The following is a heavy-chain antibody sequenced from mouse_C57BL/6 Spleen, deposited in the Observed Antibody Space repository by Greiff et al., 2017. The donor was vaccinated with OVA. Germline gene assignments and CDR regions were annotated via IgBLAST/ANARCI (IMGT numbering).Heavy chain of an antibody. D-gene: IGHD2-5*01. V-gene: IGHV1-53*01. J-gene: IGHJ4*01. CDR2: INPSNGGT. CDR3: ARKGSNYRGYYAMDY. CDR1: GYTFTSYW. Sequence: VQLQQPGTELVKPGASVKLSCKASGYTFTSYWMHWVKQRPGQGLEWIGNINPSNGGTNYNEKFKSKATLTVDKSSSTAYMQLSSLTSEDSAVYYCARKGSNYRGYYAMDYWGQGTSVTVSS.